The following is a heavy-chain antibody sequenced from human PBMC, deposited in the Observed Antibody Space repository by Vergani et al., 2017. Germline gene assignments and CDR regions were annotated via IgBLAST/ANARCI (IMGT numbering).Heavy chain of an antibody. CDR2: IYYSGST. Sequence: QVQLQEPGPGLVKPSETLSLTCTVSGGSVSSGSYYWSWIRQPAGKGLEWIGYIYYSGSTNYNPSLKSRVTISVDTSKNQFSLKLSSVTAADTAVYYCARDFRGLRSAFDIWGQGTMVTVSS. CDR1: GGSVSSGSYY. D-gene: IGHD4-17*01. CDR3: ARDFRGLRSAFDI. V-gene: IGHV4-61*10. J-gene: IGHJ3*02.